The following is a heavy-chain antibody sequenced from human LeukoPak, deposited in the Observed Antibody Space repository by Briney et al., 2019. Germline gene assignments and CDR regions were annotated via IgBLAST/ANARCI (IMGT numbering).Heavy chain of an antibody. CDR2: TYYSGST. CDR3: ARGLVLPDY. Sequence: SETLSLTCTVSGGSISSSSYYWGWIRQPPGKGLEWIGSTYYSGSTYYNPSLKSRVTISVDTSKNQFSLKLSSVTAADTAVYYCARGLVLPDYWGQGTLVTVSS. J-gene: IGHJ4*02. V-gene: IGHV4-39*01. D-gene: IGHD6-13*01. CDR1: GGSISSSSYY.